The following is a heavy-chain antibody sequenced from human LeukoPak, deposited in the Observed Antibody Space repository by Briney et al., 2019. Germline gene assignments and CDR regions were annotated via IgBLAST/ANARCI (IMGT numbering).Heavy chain of an antibody. CDR2: INHSGST. Sequence: SETLSLTCAVYGGSFSGYYWSWIRQPPGKGLEWIGEINHSGSTNYNPSLKSRVTISVDTSKKQFSLKLSSVTAADTAVYYCARSGYNRHYGMDVWGQGTTVTVSS. CDR1: GGSFSGYY. V-gene: IGHV4-34*01. CDR3: ARSGYNRHYGMDV. J-gene: IGHJ6*02. D-gene: IGHD3-3*01.